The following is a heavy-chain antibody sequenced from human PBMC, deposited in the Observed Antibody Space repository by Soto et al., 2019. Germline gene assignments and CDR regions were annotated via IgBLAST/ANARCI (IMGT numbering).Heavy chain of an antibody. CDR3: AKSGYRVCPFCFDY. CDR2: ISYDGSNK. Sequence: LRLSCAASGFTFSSYGMHWVRQAPGKGLEWVAVISYDGSNKYYADSVKGRFTVSRDNSKNTLYLQMNSLRAEDTAVYYCAKSGYRVCPFCFDYWGQGTLVTSPQ. J-gene: IGHJ4*02. V-gene: IGHV3-30*18. D-gene: IGHD3-3*01. CDR1: GFTFSSYG.